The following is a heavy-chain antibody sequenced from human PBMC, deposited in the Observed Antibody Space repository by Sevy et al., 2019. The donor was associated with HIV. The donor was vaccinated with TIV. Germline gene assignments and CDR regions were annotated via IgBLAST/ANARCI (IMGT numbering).Heavy chain of an antibody. CDR1: GFSFSSYG. CDR3: VKEGGGEGGDH. D-gene: IGHD2-21*01. V-gene: IGHV3-30*02. J-gene: IGHJ4*02. Sequence: GGSLRLSCAASGFSFSSYGMHWVRQAPGKGLEWMSYIQYDGSNKDYEDSVKGRFTISGDNSKNTRYLQMNSLRVEDTAVFYCVKEGGGEGGDHWGQGTLVTVSS. CDR2: IQYDGSNK.